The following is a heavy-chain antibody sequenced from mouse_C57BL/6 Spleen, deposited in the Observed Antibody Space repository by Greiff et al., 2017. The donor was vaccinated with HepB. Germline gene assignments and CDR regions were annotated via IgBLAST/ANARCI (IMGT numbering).Heavy chain of an antibody. D-gene: IGHD2-2*01. V-gene: IGHV5-12*01. CDR1: GFTFSDYY. CDR3: ARHVGGYGYDVSAWFAY. J-gene: IGHJ3*01. CDR2: ISNGGGST. Sequence: EVKLVESGGGLVQPGGSLKLSCAASGFTFSDYYMYWVRQTPEKRLEWVAYISNGGGSTYYPDTVKGRFTISRDNAKNTLYLQMSRLKSEDTAMYYCARHVGGYGYDVSAWFAYWGQGTLVTVSA.